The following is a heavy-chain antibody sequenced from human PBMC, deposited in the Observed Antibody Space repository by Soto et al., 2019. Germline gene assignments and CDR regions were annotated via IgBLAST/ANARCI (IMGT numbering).Heavy chain of an antibody. CDR2: IYYSGST. V-gene: IGHV4-59*08. CDR1: GGSISSYY. J-gene: IGHJ4*02. Sequence: SETLSLTCTVSGGSISSYYWSWIRQPPGKGLEWIGYIYYSGSTNYNPSLKSRVTILVDTSKNQFSLKLSSVTAADTAVYYCARLNSGYYTYWGQGTLVTVSS. D-gene: IGHD3-22*01. CDR3: ARLNSGYYTY.